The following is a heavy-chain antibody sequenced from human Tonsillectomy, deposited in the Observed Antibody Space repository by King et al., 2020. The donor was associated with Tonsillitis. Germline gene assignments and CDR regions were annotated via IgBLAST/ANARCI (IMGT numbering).Heavy chain of an antibody. V-gene: IGHV1-46*01. D-gene: IGHD1-26*01. CDR1: GYTFTSYY. CDR3: ARDRSGSPTGRPYYYMDV. J-gene: IGHJ6*03. CDR2: INPSGGST. Sequence: VQLVESGAEVKKPGASVKVSCKASGYTFTSYYMHWVRQAPGQGLEWMGIINPSGGSTSYAQKFQGRVTMTRDTSTSTVYMELSSLRSEDTAVYYCARDRSGSPTGRPYYYMDVWGKGTTVTVSS.